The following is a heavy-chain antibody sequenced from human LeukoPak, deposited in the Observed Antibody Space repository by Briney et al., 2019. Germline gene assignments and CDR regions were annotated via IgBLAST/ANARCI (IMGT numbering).Heavy chain of an antibody. D-gene: IGHD4-17*01. CDR3: TRDRGDYVFYYMDV. Sequence: GGSLRLSCAASGFTFNTYGMSWVRQAPGKGLEWVGFIRSKAYGGTTEYAASVKGRFTISRDDSKSIAYLQMNSLKTEDTAVYYCTRDRGDYVFYYMDVWGKGTTVTISS. V-gene: IGHV3-49*04. CDR2: IRSKAYGGTT. CDR1: GFTFNTYG. J-gene: IGHJ6*03.